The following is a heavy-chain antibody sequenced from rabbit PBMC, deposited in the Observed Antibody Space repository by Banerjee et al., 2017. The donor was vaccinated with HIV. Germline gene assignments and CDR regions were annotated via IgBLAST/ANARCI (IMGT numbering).Heavy chain of an antibody. CDR3: ARDRPNDAGIGYEM. V-gene: IGHV1S45*01. J-gene: IGHJ4*01. CDR1: GFDFSSNA. D-gene: IGHD8-1*01. CDR2: IYAGSSGSA. Sequence: LEESGGGLVKPEGSLTLTCKASGFDFSSNAICWVRQAPGKGLEWIGTIYAGSSGSAYYANWVNGRFTISKSSSTTVTLQMTSLTAADTATYFCARDRPNDAGIGYEMWGPGTLVTVS.